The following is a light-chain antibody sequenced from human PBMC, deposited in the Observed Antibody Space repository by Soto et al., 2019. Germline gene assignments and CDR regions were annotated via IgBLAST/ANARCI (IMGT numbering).Light chain of an antibody. CDR1: SSDVGGYNY. Sequence: SALTQPRSVSGSPGQSVTISCTGTSSDVGGYNYVSWYQQHPGKAPKVMIYDVSERPSGVPDRFSGSKSGNTASLTISGLQAEDEADYYCCSYAGSPRYVFGTGTQLTVL. CDR3: CSYAGSPRYV. CDR2: DVS. V-gene: IGLV2-11*01. J-gene: IGLJ1*01.